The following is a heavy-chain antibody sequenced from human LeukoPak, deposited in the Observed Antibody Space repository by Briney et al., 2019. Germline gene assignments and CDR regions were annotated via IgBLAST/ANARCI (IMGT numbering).Heavy chain of an antibody. D-gene: IGHD4-11*01. CDR3: AKELVGSNHGGAPFDY. V-gene: IGHV3-23*01. J-gene: IGHJ4*02. CDR2: ISGSGGST. CDR1: GFTFSSYA. Sequence: GGSLRLSCAASGFTFSSYAMSWVRQAPGKGLEWVSAISGSGGSTYYADSVKGRFTISRDNSKNTLYLQMNSLRAEDTAVYYCAKELVGSNHGGAPFDYWGQGTLVTVSS.